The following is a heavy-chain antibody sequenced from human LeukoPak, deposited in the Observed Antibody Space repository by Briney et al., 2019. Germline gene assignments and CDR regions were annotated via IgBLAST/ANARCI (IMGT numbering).Heavy chain of an antibody. J-gene: IGHJ6*02. CDR2: ISSSSSYI. Sequence: PGGSLRLSCAASGFTFSSYSMNWVRQAPGKGLEWVSSISSSSSYIYYADSVKGRFTISRDNAKNSLYLQMNSLRAEDTAVYYCARLDTAMVFGMDVWGQGTMVTVSS. V-gene: IGHV3-21*01. CDR1: GFTFSSYS. D-gene: IGHD5-18*01. CDR3: ARLDTAMVFGMDV.